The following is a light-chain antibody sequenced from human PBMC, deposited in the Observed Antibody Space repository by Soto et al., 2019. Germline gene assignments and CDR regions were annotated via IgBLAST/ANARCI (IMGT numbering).Light chain of an antibody. J-gene: IGKJ2*01. CDR3: QQSYSTPYT. CDR1: QSISSY. CDR2: AAS. V-gene: IGKV1-39*01. Sequence: DIQMTQSPSSLSASVGDRVTITCRASQSISSYLNWYQQKAGGAPKLLIYAASSLQSGVPSRFSGNGSGTDFTLTISSLQPEDFATYYCQQSYSTPYTFGQGTKLEIK.